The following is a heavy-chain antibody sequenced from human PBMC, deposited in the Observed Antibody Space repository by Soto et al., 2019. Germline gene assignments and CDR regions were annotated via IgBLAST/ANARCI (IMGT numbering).Heavy chain of an antibody. CDR1: GFTFDDYA. Sequence: DVQLVESGGGLVQPGRSLRLSCAASGFTFDDYAMHWVRQAPGKGLEWVSGISWNSGSIGYADSVKGRFTISRDNAKNSLYLQMNSLRAEDTALYYCAKDGEKGYWGQGTLVTVSS. CDR2: ISWNSGSI. CDR3: AKDGEKGY. J-gene: IGHJ4*02. V-gene: IGHV3-9*01.